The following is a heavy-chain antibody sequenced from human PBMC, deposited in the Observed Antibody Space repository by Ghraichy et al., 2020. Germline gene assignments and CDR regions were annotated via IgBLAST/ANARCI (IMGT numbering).Heavy chain of an antibody. D-gene: IGHD2-15*01. CDR3: ARRGHCSGVSCYSGFDQ. J-gene: IGHJ4*01. CDR1: GYSISSGYY. Sequence: SETLSLTCTVSGYSISSGYYWGWIRQPPGKGLEWTGSIYHSGSTFYNPSLKSRVTISVDTSKNQFSLKLSSVTAADTAVYYSARRGHCSGVSCYSGFDQWGHGTLVTVSS. V-gene: IGHV4-38-2*02. CDR2: IYHSGST.